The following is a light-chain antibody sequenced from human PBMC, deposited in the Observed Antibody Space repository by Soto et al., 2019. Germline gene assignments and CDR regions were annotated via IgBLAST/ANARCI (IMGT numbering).Light chain of an antibody. CDR1: SSDVGSYDR. CDR3: CSYAGSRNLV. J-gene: IGLJ2*01. V-gene: IGLV2-23*01. CDR2: EGS. Sequence: QSALTPPSSVSGSPGQSITISCTGTSSDVGSYDRVSWYQQHPGEAPKLMIYEGSKRPSGISNRFSGSKSGNTASLTISGLQAEDDADYYCCSYAGSRNLVFGGGTK.